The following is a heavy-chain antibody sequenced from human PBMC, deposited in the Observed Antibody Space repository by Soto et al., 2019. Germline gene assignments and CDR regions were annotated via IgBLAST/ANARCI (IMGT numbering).Heavy chain of an antibody. CDR2: INHSGST. V-gene: IGHV4-34*01. Sequence: QVLLQQWGAGLLKPSETLSLTCAVYGGSFSAYYWSWIHQPPGKGLEWIGEINHSGSTNYNPSLNSRVTISVDTSKNQFSLKLSSVTAADTAVYYCARTSRFEYWGQGTLVTVSS. D-gene: IGHD6-6*01. CDR3: ARTSRFEY. CDR1: GGSFSAYY. J-gene: IGHJ4*02.